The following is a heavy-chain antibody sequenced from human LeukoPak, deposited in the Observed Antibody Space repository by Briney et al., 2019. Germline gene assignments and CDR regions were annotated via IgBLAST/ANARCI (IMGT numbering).Heavy chain of an antibody. CDR3: ARHDYNWKTFDY. CDR2: VHYSGST. Sequence: SETLSLTCTVSGGSISPYYWSWSRQPPGKGLEWIGYVHYSGSTNYNPSLKSRVTISPDTSKNQFSLKLSYVTAADTAVYYCARHDYNWKTFDYWGQGTLVTVSS. CDR1: GGSISPYY. J-gene: IGHJ4*02. D-gene: IGHD1-1*01. V-gene: IGHV4-59*08.